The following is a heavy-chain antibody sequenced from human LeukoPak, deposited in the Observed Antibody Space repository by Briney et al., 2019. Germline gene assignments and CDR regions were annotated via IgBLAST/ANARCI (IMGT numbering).Heavy chain of an antibody. Sequence: SETLSLTCSVSGGSMNSFFWNWIRQSPGKGLEWIGNIHSSGTTNYNPSLKSRVAISVDTMKKQIFLKLTSVTAADTAVYFCARDWGRVAVSGSGRWFDPWGQGTLVIVSS. CDR1: GGSMNSFF. CDR2: IHSSGTT. J-gene: IGHJ5*02. CDR3: ARDWGRVAVSGSGRWFDP. D-gene: IGHD6-19*01. V-gene: IGHV4-59*01.